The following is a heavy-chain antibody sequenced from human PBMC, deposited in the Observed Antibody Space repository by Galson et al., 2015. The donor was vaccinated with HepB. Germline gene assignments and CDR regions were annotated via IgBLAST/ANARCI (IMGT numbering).Heavy chain of an antibody. CDR2: ISYDGSNK. D-gene: IGHD1-26*01. J-gene: IGHJ4*02. CDR3: ARDIYSGSYLDY. Sequence: SLRLSCAASGFTFSSYAMHWVRQAPGKGLEWVAVISYDGSNKYYADSVKGRFTISRDNSKNTLYLQMNSLRAEDTAVYYCARDIYSGSYLDYWGQGTLVTVSS. CDR1: GFTFSSYA. V-gene: IGHV3-30*04.